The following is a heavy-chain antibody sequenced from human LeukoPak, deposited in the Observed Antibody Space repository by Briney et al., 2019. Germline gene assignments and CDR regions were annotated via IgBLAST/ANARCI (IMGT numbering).Heavy chain of an antibody. CDR1: GFTFSTFA. CDR2: ITGSGPYM. V-gene: IGHV3-21*06. J-gene: IGHJ4*02. CDR3: VRDVGAVRGEVYFDY. D-gene: IGHD3-10*01. Sequence: GSLRLSCAASGFTFSTFAMHWVRLSPGKGLEWVSSITGSGPYMLYADSVKHRFTISRDNTKNLLYLEMNSLRAGDTAMYFCVRDVGAVRGEVYFDYWGQGTLVTVSS.